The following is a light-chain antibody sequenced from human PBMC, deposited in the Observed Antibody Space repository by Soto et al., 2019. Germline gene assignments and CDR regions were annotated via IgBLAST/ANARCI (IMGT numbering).Light chain of an antibody. V-gene: IGKV1-39*01. CDR2: AAS. CDR3: QQSYSTPPT. Sequence: DIQMTQSPSSLSASVGDRVTITCRASQSISSYLNWYQQKPGKASKLLIYAASSLQSGVPSRFSGSGSGTDFTITISSPQSEDFATYYCQQSYSTPPTCGQGTKVEIK. J-gene: IGKJ1*01. CDR1: QSISSY.